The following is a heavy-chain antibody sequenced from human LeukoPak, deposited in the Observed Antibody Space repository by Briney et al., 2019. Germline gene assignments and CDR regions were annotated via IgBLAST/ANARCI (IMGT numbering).Heavy chain of an antibody. V-gene: IGHV3-30-3*01. Sequence: GASVRLFCAASGFTLSRFAMLWVRQAPGKGLEWVASISYDGSPKYNADSVKGPFTISRDNPKDTLYLQINSLSPDDTAVYYCARDMGYNYGFFDSWGQGTLVTVSS. J-gene: IGHJ4*02. CDR1: GFTLSRFA. CDR3: ARDMGYNYGFFDS. CDR2: ISYDGSPK. D-gene: IGHD5-18*01.